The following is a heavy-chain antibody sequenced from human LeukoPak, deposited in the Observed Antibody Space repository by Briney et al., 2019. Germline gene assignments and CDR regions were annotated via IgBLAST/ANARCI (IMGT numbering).Heavy chain of an antibody. Sequence: ASLNVSCKASGDTFSSYGINWVRQAPGQGLEWMGWISVFNNANTRYAQNFQGRVTLTTDTSTTTAYMELRSLRSDDTAVYYCSREFPFCGADCFSGVFDIWGQGTVVTVS. D-gene: IGHD2-21*02. CDR2: ISVFNNANT. CDR1: GDTFSSYG. CDR3: SREFPFCGADCFSGVFDI. J-gene: IGHJ3*02. V-gene: IGHV1-18*01.